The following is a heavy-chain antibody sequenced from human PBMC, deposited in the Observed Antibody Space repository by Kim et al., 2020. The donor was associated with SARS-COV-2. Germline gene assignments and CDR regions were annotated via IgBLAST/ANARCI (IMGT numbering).Heavy chain of an antibody. D-gene: IGHD2-2*01. CDR3: ARARGTSWGTSYFDC. CDR2: ISSSGSTI. J-gene: IGHJ4*02. CDR1: GFTFSSYE. Sequence: GGSLRLSCAASGFTFSSYEMNWVRQAPGKGLEWVSYISSSGSTIYYADSVKGRFTISRDNAKNSLYLQMNSLRAEDTAVYYCARARGTSWGTSYFDCWGQGTLVTVSS. V-gene: IGHV3-48*03.